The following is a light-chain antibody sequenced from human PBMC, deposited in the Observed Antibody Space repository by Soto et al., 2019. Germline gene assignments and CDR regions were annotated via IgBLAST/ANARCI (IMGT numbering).Light chain of an antibody. Sequence: DIQMTQSPSSLSASVGDRVTITCRASLTIGDSLSWFQQKAGKPPTLLIYGASALQSGVPARFSGSGSGTDFPLTISNMQREDFATYYCLQTYNLPRTLGQGTKVDIK. CDR3: LQTYNLPRT. V-gene: IGKV1-39*01. CDR1: LTIGDS. CDR2: GAS. J-gene: IGKJ1*01.